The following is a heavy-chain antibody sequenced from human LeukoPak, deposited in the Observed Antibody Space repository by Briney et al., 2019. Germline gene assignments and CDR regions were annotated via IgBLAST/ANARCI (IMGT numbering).Heavy chain of an antibody. CDR3: ARVSTGPV. CDR1: GFTLSDYW. D-gene: IGHD1-1*01. J-gene: IGHJ4*02. Sequence: KPGGSLRLSCAASGFTLSDYWMSWVRQAPGKGLEWVSSISSTGNYIHYADSVKGRFTISRDNAQKSLYLQMNSLRVEDSAVYYCARVSTGPVWGQGTLVTVSS. CDR2: ISSTGNYI. V-gene: IGHV3-21*01.